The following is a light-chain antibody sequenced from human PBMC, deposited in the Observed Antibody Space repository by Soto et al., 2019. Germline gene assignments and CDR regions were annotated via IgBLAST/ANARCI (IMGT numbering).Light chain of an antibody. V-gene: IGKV3-20*01. J-gene: IGKJ5*01. CDR2: GAS. Sequence: EILLTQSTGTLSLSPGGRATLSCRASQSVSSSYLAWYQQKPGQAPRLLIYGASSRATGIPDRFSGSGSGTDFTLTISRLEPEDFAVYYCQQFGQGTRLEI. CDR1: QSVSSSY. CDR3: QQ.